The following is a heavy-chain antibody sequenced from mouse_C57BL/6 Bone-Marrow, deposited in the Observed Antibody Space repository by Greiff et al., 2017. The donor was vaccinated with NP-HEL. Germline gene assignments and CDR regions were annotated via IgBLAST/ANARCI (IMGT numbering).Heavy chain of an antibody. J-gene: IGHJ4*01. Sequence: VKLMESGAELARPGASVKLSCKASGYTFTSYGISWVKQRTGQGLEWIGEIYPRSGNTYYNEKFKGKATLTADKSSSTAYMELRSLTSEDSAVYFCARQLFFCAMDYWGQGTSVTVSS. CDR2: IYPRSGNT. CDR1: GYTFTSYG. CDR3: ARQLFFCAMDY. D-gene: IGHD1-1*02. V-gene: IGHV1-81*01.